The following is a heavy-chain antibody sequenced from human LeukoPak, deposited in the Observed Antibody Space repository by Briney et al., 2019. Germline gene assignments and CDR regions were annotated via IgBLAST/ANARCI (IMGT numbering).Heavy chain of an antibody. CDR3: AKLGCTGTICYANY. J-gene: IGHJ4*02. CDR2: ISGGGDST. CDR1: GFTFGDYA. V-gene: IGHV3-23*01. Sequence: PGGSLRLSCAASGFTFGDYAMTWVRQIPGKGLEWVSVISGGGDSTDYADSMKGRFTISRDNSKNTLYLQMSSLRAEDTALYYCAKLGCTGTICYANYWGQGTLVTVSS. D-gene: IGHD2-2*01.